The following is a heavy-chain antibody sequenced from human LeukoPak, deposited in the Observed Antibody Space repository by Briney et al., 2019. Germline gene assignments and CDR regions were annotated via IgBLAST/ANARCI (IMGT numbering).Heavy chain of an antibody. Sequence: SETPSLTCAAYGGSFSGYHWSWIRQPPGKALEWIGIISHSGSTNYNPSLKSRVTISGDTSMTQFSLKLRSVTAADTAVYYCASSIAVAGTLFYWGQGTLVAVSS. CDR2: ISHSGST. J-gene: IGHJ4*02. CDR1: GGSFSGYH. D-gene: IGHD6-19*01. V-gene: IGHV4-34*01. CDR3: ASSIAVAGTLFY.